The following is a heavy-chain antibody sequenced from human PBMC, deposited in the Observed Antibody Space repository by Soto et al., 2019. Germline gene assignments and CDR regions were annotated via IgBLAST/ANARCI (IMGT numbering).Heavy chain of an antibody. CDR1: GFTFSSYA. D-gene: IGHD6-13*01. CDR2: ISYDGSNK. J-gene: IGHJ3*02. Sequence: QVQLVESGGGVVQPGRSLRLSCAASGFTFSSYAMHWVRQAPGKGLEWVAVISYDGSNKYYADSVKGRFTISRDNSKNTLYLQMNILRAEDTAVYYCARDRGGSSSWYFKVRAFDIWGQGTMVTVSS. V-gene: IGHV3-30-3*01. CDR3: ARDRGGSSSWYFKVRAFDI.